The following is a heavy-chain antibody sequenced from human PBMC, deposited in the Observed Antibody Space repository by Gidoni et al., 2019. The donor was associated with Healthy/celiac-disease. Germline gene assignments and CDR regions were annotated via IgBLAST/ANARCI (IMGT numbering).Heavy chain of an antibody. D-gene: IGHD6-19*01. CDR3: ARDPSIAVAGTGWFDP. Sequence: QVQLAQSGAEVKKPGSSVKVSCKASGGTFSSYAISWVRQAPGQGLEWMGRIIPILGIANYAQKFQGRVTITADKSTSTAYMELSSLRSEDTAVYYCARDPSIAVAGTGWFDPWGQGTLVTVSS. CDR2: IIPILGIA. V-gene: IGHV1-69*04. J-gene: IGHJ5*02. CDR1: GGTFSSYA.